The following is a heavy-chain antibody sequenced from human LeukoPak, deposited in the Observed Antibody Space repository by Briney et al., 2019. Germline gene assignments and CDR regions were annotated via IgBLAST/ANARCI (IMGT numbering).Heavy chain of an antibody. CDR1: GFTVSSNY. CDR3: ARDFVVHWHLGY. Sequence: RGSLRLSCAASGFTVSSNYMSWVRQAPGKGLEWGSILYSGGSTYYAAPVKGRFNISRDNSKNTLYLQMNSLRAEDTAVYYCARDFVVHWHLGYWGQGTLVTVSS. V-gene: IGHV3-66*01. CDR2: LYSGGST. D-gene: IGHD2-21*01. J-gene: IGHJ4*02.